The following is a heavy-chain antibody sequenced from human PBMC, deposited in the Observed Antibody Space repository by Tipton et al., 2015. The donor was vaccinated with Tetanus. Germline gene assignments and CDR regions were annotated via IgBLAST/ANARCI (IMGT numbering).Heavy chain of an antibody. D-gene: IGHD6-13*01. CDR1: GGSISRGDYY. CDR2: VYYTGST. J-gene: IGHJ4*02. V-gene: IGHV4-61*08. Sequence: TLSLTCSVSGGSISRGDYYWSWIRQTPGKGLEWIGYVYYTGSTNHNPSLKSRVTISMDRSKNQISLQLTSVTAADTAVYFCAGVTAQRTELYFDHWGQGALVTVSS. CDR3: AGVTAQRTELYFDH.